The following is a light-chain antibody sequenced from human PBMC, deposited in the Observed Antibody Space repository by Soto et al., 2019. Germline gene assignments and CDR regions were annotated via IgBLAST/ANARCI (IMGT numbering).Light chain of an antibody. CDR3: ETWDSNTHRV. CDR1: SGHSSYI. V-gene: IGLV4-60*03. Sequence: QSVLTQSSSASASLGSSVKLTCTLSSGHSSYIIAWHQQQPGKAPRYLMRLEDSGNYNKGSGVPDRFSGSSSGADRYLIISNLQSEDEADYYCETWDSNTHRVFCGGTKLTVL. J-gene: IGLJ3*02. CDR2: LEDSGNY.